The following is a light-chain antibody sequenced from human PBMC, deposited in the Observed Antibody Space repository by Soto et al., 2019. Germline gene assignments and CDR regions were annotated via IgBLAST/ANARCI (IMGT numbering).Light chain of an antibody. CDR2: AAS. V-gene: IGKV1-17*01. CDR3: LQHNSFPRT. J-gene: IGKJ1*01. Sequence: DIQMTQSPSSLSASVGDRVTITCRASQAISTDLGWYQQKPGKAPKRLIYAASSLESGVPSRFRGRGSGAEFTLTISSLQPEDFATYYCLQHNSFPRTFGQGTKVEIK. CDR1: QAISTD.